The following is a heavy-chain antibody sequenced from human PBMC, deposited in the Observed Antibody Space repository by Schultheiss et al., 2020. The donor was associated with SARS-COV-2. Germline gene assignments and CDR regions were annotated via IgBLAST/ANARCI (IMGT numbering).Heavy chain of an antibody. J-gene: IGHJ4*02. Sequence: GGSLRLSCAASGFTFSSYEMNWVRQAPGKGLEWVSYISSSGSTTYYADSVKGRFTISRDNAKNSLYLQMNSLRAEDTAVYYCARTPGVGYDYVWGSYRSPPDYWGQGTLVTVSS. V-gene: IGHV3-48*03. CDR3: ARTPGVGYDYVWGSYRSPPDY. CDR2: ISSSGSTT. D-gene: IGHD3-16*02. CDR1: GFTFSSYE.